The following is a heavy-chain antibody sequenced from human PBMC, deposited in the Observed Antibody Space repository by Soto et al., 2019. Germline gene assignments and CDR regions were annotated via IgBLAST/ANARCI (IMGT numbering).Heavy chain of an antibody. J-gene: IGHJ4*02. V-gene: IGHV1-18*01. Sequence: QVQLVQSGAEVKKPGASVKVSCKASGYTFTSYGISWVRQAPGQGLEWMGWISAYNGNTKYAQKLQGRVTMTTDTSTSTAEMGLRNLGSDDTAVYYCAREADYFDCWGQGTLVTVSS. CDR1: GYTFTSYG. CDR2: ISAYNGNT. CDR3: AREADYFDC. D-gene: IGHD6-19*01.